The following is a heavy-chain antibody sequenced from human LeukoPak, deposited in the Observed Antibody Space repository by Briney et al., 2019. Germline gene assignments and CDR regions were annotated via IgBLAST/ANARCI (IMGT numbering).Heavy chain of an antibody. Sequence: SVKVSCKASGGTFSSYAISWVRQAPGQGLEWMGGIIPIFGIANYAQKFQGRVTITADRSTSTAYMELSSLRSEDTAVYYCASLYSSGWYYFDYWGQGTLVTVSS. CDR3: ASLYSSGWYYFDY. CDR2: IIPIFGIA. V-gene: IGHV1-69*10. D-gene: IGHD6-19*01. J-gene: IGHJ4*02. CDR1: GGTFSSYA.